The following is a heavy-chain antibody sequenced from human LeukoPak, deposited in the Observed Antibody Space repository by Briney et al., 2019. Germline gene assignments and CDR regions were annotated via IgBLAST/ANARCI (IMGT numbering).Heavy chain of an antibody. Sequence: GGSLRLSCAASGFTLYDYAMQGVRHAPGKGLEWVSDIIYNSDIIAYAASVKGRFTISRDNAKNSLYLQMDSLRAEDTALYYCAKDYCGGDCYSGWYFDLWGRGTLVTVSS. CDR1: GFTLYDYA. J-gene: IGHJ2*01. CDR2: IIYNSDII. D-gene: IGHD2-21*02. V-gene: IGHV3-9*01. CDR3: AKDYCGGDCYSGWYFDL.